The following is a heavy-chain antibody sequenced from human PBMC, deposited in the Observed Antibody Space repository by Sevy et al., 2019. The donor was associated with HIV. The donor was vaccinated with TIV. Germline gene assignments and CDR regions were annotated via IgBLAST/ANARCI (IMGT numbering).Heavy chain of an antibody. D-gene: IGHD2-2*01. Sequence: GGSLRLSCAASGFTFSSYGMHWVRQAPGKGLEWVAVISYDGSNKYYADSGKGRFTISRDSSKNTLYLQMNSLRAEDTAVYYCAKELGYCSSTSCQGEPPHGGDAFDIWGQGTMVTVSS. J-gene: IGHJ3*02. CDR1: GFTFSSYG. CDR2: ISYDGSNK. V-gene: IGHV3-30*18. CDR3: AKELGYCSSTSCQGEPPHGGDAFDI.